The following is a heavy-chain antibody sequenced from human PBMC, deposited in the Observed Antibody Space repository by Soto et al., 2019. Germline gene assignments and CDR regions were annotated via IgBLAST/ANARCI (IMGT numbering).Heavy chain of an antibody. CDR1: GFIFSGYA. D-gene: IGHD6-19*01. CDR3: AKRFAYSSGLDGFDI. J-gene: IGHJ3*02. Sequence: LRLSCATSGFIFSGYAMTWVRQGPGKGLEWVSGISGNGGTTYYADSVKGRFIISRDNSKNTLFLQMNSLRAEDSAIYYCAKRFAYSSGLDGFDIWGQGTMVTVSS. CDR2: ISGNGGTT. V-gene: IGHV3-23*01.